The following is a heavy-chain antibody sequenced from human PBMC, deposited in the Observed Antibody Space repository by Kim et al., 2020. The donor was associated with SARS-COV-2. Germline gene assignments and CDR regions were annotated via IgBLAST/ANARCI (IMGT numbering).Heavy chain of an antibody. CDR3: ARSLWLWESAQYYLDY. Sequence: GESLKISCQGSGYNFFSYWIAWVRHLPGKGLEFMGIIYPGDSDTKYSPSFQGQVAISADESVSTAYLQWSSLKDSDSAIYYCARSLWLWESAQYYLDYWGQGTLVTVSS. V-gene: IGHV5-51*01. CDR2: IYPGDSDT. CDR1: GYNFFSYW. J-gene: IGHJ4*02. D-gene: IGHD3-10*01.